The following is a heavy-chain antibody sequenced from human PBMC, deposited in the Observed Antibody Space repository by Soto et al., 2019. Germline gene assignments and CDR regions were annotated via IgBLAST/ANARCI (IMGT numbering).Heavy chain of an antibody. V-gene: IGHV3-7*01. Sequence: GGSLRLSCAASGFTFSIYWMSWVRQAPGKGLEWVANINQDGSEKYYVDSVKGRFTISRDNAKNSLYLQMNSLRAEDTAVYYCARDLSPSQSSRWYDAFEIWGQGTMVTVSS. CDR3: ARDLSPSQSSRWYDAFEI. CDR1: GFTFSIYW. D-gene: IGHD6-13*01. J-gene: IGHJ3*02. CDR2: INQDGSEK.